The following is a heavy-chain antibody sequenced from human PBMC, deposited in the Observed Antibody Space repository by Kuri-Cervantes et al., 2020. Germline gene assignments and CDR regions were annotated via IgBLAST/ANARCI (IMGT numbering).Heavy chain of an antibody. Sequence: SETLSLTCTVSGASISGYYWGWIRQPPGKGLEWIGSIYHSGSTYYNPSLKSRVTISVDTSKNQFSLKLSSVTAADTAVYYCARTAITMIVLSVYDAFDIWGQGTMVTVSS. J-gene: IGHJ3*02. CDR1: GASISGYY. CDR2: IYHSGST. CDR3: ARTAITMIVLSVYDAFDI. D-gene: IGHD3-22*01. V-gene: IGHV4-38-2*02.